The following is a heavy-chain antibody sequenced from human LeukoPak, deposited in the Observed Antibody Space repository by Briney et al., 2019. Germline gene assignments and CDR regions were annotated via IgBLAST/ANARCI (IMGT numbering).Heavy chain of an antibody. J-gene: IGHJ4*02. Sequence: ASVKVSCKASGYTFTGYYMHWVRQAPGQGLEWMGWINPNSGGTNYAQKFQGRVTMTRDTSISTAYMELSRLRSDDTAVYYCARAPPSIAAPDYWGQGTLVTVSS. CDR2: INPNSGGT. CDR1: GYTFTGYY. D-gene: IGHD6-25*01. CDR3: ARAPPSIAAPDY. V-gene: IGHV1-2*02.